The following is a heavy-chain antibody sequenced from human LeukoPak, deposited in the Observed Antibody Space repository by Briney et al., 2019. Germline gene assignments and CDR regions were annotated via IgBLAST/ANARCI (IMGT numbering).Heavy chain of an antibody. V-gene: IGHV3-15*01. D-gene: IGHD1-26*01. J-gene: IGHJ6*02. CDR1: GFTFSSFS. CDR2: IKTKSDGGTT. CDR3: TTVQWEVLRVGV. Sequence: PGGSLRLSCAASGFTFSSFSMNWVRQAPGKGLEWVGRIKTKSDGGTTDYAAPVKGRFTISRDDSRDTLYLQMNSLKTEDTAVYYCTTVQWEVLRVGVWGQGTTVTVSS.